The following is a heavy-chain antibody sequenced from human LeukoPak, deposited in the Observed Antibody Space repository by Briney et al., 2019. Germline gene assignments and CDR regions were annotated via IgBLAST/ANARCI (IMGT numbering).Heavy chain of an antibody. V-gene: IGHV3-9*01. CDR2: ISWNGGSI. J-gene: IGHJ4*02. Sequence: GGSLRLSCAASGFTFSSYSMNWVRQAPGKGLEWVSGISWNGGSIGYAASVKGRFTISRDNAMNFLYLQMNSLRTEDTAVYYCAKGDYYDSRGYFPRLFDYWGQGTLVTVSS. D-gene: IGHD3-22*01. CDR1: GFTFSSYS. CDR3: AKGDYYDSRGYFPRLFDY.